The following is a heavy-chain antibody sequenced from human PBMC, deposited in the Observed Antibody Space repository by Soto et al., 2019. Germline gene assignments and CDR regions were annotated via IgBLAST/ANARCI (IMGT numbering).Heavy chain of an antibody. CDR1: GFTFSTYS. D-gene: IGHD3-10*01. J-gene: IGHJ4*02. Sequence: GGSLRLSCESSGFTFSTYSMNWVRQAPGKGLEWVSYISSSSSTIYYADSVKGRFTISRDNAKNSLYLQMNSLRDEDTAVYYCTRGETMVLDYWGQGTLVIVSS. CDR2: ISSSSSTI. V-gene: IGHV3-48*02. CDR3: TRGETMVLDY.